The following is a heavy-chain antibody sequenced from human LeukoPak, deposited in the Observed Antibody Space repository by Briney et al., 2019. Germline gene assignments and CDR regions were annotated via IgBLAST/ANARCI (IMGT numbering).Heavy chain of an antibody. D-gene: IGHD6-13*01. CDR2: IYHSGST. CDR1: GYSISSGYY. V-gene: IGHV4-38-2*02. CDR3: ARSGSSWYHYSDY. J-gene: IGHJ4*02. Sequence: PSETLSLTCTVSGYSISSGYYWGWIRQPPGKGLEWIGSIYHSGSTYYNPSLKSRVTISVDTSKNQFSLKLSSVTAADTAVYYCARSGSSWYHYSDYWGQGTLVTVSS.